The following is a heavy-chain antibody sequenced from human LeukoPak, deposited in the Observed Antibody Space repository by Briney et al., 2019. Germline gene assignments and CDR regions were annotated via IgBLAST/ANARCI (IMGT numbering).Heavy chain of an antibody. V-gene: IGHV3-53*01. Sequence: GGSLRLSCAASGFTFSSYAMSWVRQAPGKGLEWVSVIYSGGSTYYADSVKGRFTISRDNPKNTPYLQMNSLRAEDTAVYYCARGYSRDFEAASYFDYWGQGTLVTVSS. CDR2: IYSGGST. D-gene: IGHD2-15*01. CDR1: GFTFSSYA. CDR3: ARGYSRDFEAASYFDY. J-gene: IGHJ4*02.